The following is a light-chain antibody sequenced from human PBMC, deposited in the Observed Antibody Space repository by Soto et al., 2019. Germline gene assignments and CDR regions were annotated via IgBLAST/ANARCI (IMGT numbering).Light chain of an antibody. CDR2: GAS. Sequence: EIVLTQSPGTLSLSPGERATLSCRASQSVTGRYLAWYQQKPGQAPRLLIYGASSRATGIPDRFSGSGSGTDFTLTISRLEPEDFAVYYCQQYGNAPFTFGPGTKVDIK. V-gene: IGKV3-20*01. J-gene: IGKJ3*01. CDR3: QQYGNAPFT. CDR1: QSVTGRY.